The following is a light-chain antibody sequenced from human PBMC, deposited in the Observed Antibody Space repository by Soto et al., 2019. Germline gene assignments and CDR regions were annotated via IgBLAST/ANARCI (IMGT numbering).Light chain of an antibody. J-gene: IGKJ4*01. CDR1: QSVLYSSNNKNY. V-gene: IGKV4-1*01. Sequence: DIVMTQSPDSLAVSLGERATINCKSSQSVLYSSNNKNYLAWYQQKPGQPPKLLIYWASTRESGVPDRFSGSGSGTDFTLTISSLQAEDVAAYYCQQYYSTPRLTFGGGTKVEIQ. CDR3: QQYYSTPRLT. CDR2: WAS.